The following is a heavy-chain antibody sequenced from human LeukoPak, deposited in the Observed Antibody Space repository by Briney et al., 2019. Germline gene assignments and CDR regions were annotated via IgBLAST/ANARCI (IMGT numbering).Heavy chain of an antibody. V-gene: IGHV4-30-2*01. Sequence: KPSETLSLTCAVSGGSISSGGYSWSWIRQPPGKGLEWIGYIYHSGSTYYNPSLKSRVTISVDRSKNQFSLKLSSVTAADTAVYYCARHGTISSESYFDYWGQGALVTVSS. CDR3: ARHGTISSESYFDY. CDR2: IYHSGST. CDR1: GGSISSGGYS. D-gene: IGHD1-14*01. J-gene: IGHJ4*02.